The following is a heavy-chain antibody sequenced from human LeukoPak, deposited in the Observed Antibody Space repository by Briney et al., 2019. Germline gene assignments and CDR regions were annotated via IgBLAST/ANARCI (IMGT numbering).Heavy chain of an antibody. CDR1: GFTFSTYG. CDR3: AELGITMIGGV. CDR2: ISNNGGST. V-gene: IGHV3-23*01. J-gene: IGHJ6*04. D-gene: IGHD3-10*02. Sequence: GGTLRLSCAASGFTFSTYGMSWVRQAPGKGLEWVSSISNNGGSTYHADSVKGRFTISRDNAKNSLYLQMNSLRAEDTAVYYCAELGITMIGGVWGKGTTVTISS.